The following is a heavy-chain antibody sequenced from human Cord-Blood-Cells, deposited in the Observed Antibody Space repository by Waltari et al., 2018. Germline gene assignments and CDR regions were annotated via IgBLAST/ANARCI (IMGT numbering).Heavy chain of an antibody. Sequence: QVQLVQSGAEVKKPGASVKVSCKASGYTFTGYYMHSVRPAPGQGLEWRGWINPNSGGTNYAQKFQGRVTMTRDTSISTAYMELSRLRSDDTAVYYCARVLTAGVRWFDPWGQGTLVTVSS. CDR3: ARVLTAGVRWFDP. D-gene: IGHD6-19*01. CDR1: GYTFTGYY. V-gene: IGHV1-2*02. CDR2: INPNSGGT. J-gene: IGHJ5*02.